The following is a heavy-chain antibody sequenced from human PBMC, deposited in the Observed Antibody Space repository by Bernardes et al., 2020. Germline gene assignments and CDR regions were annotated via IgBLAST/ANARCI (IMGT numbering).Heavy chain of an antibody. V-gene: IGHV4-39*01. J-gene: IGHJ4*02. CDR2: IYYSGST. D-gene: IGHD1-26*01. CDR3: ARGSGTPTGDFDY. CDR1: GGSISSSSYY. Sequence: SETLSLTCTVSGGSISSSSYYWGWIRQPPGKGLEWIGSIYYSGSTYYNPSLKSRVTISVDTSKNQFSLKLSSVTAADTAVYYCARGSGTPTGDFDYWGQGTLVTVSS.